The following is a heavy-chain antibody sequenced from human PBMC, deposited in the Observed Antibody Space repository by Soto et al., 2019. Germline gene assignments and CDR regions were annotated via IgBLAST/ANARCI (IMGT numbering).Heavy chain of an antibody. Sequence: PSETLSLTCTVSGGSISSGGYYWSWIRQHPGKGLEWIGYIYYSGSTYYNPSLKSRVTISVDTSKNQFSLKLSSVTAADTAVYYCARDRITMVRGVMKAGVRDAFDIWGQGTMVTVSS. CDR2: IYYSGST. J-gene: IGHJ3*02. CDR3: ARDRITMVRGVMKAGVRDAFDI. D-gene: IGHD3-10*01. V-gene: IGHV4-31*03. CDR1: GGSISSGGYY.